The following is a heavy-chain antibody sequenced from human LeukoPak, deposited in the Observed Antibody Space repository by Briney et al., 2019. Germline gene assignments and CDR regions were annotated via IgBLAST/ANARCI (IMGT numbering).Heavy chain of an antibody. D-gene: IGHD2/OR15-2a*01. CDR1: GNYW. J-gene: IGHJ4*02. V-gene: IGHV3-74*01. Sequence: GGSPRLSCAASGNYWMHWVRQAPGKGLVWVSHINSDGSWTSYADSVKGRFTISKDNAKNTVYLQMNSLRAEDTAVYYCVSFYETYWGRGTLVTVSS. CDR2: INSDGSWT. CDR3: VSFYETY.